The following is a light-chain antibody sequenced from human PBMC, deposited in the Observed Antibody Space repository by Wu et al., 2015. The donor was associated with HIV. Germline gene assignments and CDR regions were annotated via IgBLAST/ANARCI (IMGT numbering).Light chain of an antibody. J-gene: IGKJ1*01. CDR3: QQYGSSPWT. CDR1: QNITKY. Sequence: VLTQSPGTLSLPSGERATLSCRASQNITKYLAWYQQRLGQPPRLLIYDVFNRATGIPVRFSGSGSATDFTLTISRLEPEDFAVYYCQQYGSSPWTFGQGTKVEI. CDR2: DVF. V-gene: IGKV3-20*01.